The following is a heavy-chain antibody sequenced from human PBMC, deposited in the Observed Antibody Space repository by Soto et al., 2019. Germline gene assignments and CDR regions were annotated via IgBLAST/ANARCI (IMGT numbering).Heavy chain of an antibody. CDR1: GGSVSSGSYY. J-gene: IGHJ5*02. V-gene: IGHV4-61*01. D-gene: IGHD3-10*02. CDR2: IFYSGST. Sequence: QVQLQESGPGLVKPSETLSLTCTVSGGSVSSGSYYWNWIRQPPGKGLEWIGYIFYSGSTNYKPSQTRGWSISDDTSKNQFSLKLSSFSAANAAVYYCARDVRRQYNWFAPWGQGTLVTVFS. CDR3: ARDVRRQYNWFAP.